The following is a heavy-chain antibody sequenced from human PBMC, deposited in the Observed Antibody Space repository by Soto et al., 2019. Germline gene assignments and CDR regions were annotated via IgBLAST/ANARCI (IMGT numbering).Heavy chain of an antibody. CDR1: GFTFSSYG. V-gene: IGHV3-30*18. CDR2: ISYDGSNK. Sequence: PGGSLRLSCAASGFTFSSYGMHCVRQAPGKGLEWVAVISYDGSNKYYADSVKGRFTISRDNSKNTLYLQMNSLRAEDTAVYYCAKDGRALWFGELSAPPLWYWRQGPLATVFS. J-gene: IGHJ4*02. D-gene: IGHD3-10*01. CDR3: AKDGRALWFGELSAPPLWY.